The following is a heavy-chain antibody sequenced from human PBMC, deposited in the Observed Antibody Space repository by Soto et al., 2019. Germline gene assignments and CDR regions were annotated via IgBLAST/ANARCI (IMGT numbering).Heavy chain of an antibody. CDR3: ARGASSSAKINWFDP. CDR1: GGSISSSSYY. Sequence: KTSETLSLTCTVSGGSISSSSYYWGWIRQPPGKGLEWIGSIYYSGSTYYNPSLKSRVTISVDTSKNQFSLKLSSVTAADTAAYYCARGASSSAKINWFDPWGQGTLVTVSS. J-gene: IGHJ5*02. V-gene: IGHV4-39*01. D-gene: IGHD6-19*01. CDR2: IYYSGST.